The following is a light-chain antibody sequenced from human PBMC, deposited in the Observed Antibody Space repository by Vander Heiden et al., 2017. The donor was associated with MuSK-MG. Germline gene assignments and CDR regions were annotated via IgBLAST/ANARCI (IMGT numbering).Light chain of an antibody. J-gene: IGLJ3*02. Sequence: SCDVPQPHSVSVSPGQTASITCSGDKLGDNNVCWDRQKPAQPHVLVIFQDNMRRSGILGRFSGSNSGNTAPLTICGTQAMDEADYFCQAWHGSTVVFGGGTKLTVL. V-gene: IGLV3-1*01. CDR1: KLGDNN. CDR2: QDN. CDR3: QAWHGSTVV.